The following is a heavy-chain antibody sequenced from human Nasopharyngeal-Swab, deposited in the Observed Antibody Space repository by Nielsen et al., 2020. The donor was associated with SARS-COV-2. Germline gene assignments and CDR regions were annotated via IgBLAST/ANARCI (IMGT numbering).Heavy chain of an antibody. D-gene: IGHD3-22*01. J-gene: IGHJ2*01. CDR3: ARGANYYDSSGYHSDRYFDL. CDR2: TNSDGSST. Sequence: GRSLRPSCPASGFTFSSYWMHWVRQAPGKGLVWVSRTNSDGSSTSYADSVKGRFTISRDNAKNTLYLQINSLRAEDTAVYYCARGANYYDSSGYHSDRYFDLWGRGTLVTVSS. V-gene: IGHV3-74*01. CDR1: GFTFSSYW.